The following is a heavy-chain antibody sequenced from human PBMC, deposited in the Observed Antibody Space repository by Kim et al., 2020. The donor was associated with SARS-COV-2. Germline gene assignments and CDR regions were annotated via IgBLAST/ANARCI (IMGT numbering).Heavy chain of an antibody. CDR2: INAGNGNT. CDR3: ARDFPDILTGYYIPFDY. D-gene: IGHD3-9*01. Sequence: ASVKVSCKASGYTFTSYAMHWVRQAPGQRLEWMGWINAGNGNTKYSQKFQGRVTITRDTSASTAYMELSSLRSEDTAVYYCARDFPDILTGYYIPFDYWGQGTLVTVSS. J-gene: IGHJ4*02. V-gene: IGHV1-3*01. CDR1: GYTFTSYA.